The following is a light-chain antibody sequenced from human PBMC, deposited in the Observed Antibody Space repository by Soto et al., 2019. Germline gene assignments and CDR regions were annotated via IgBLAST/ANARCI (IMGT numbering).Light chain of an antibody. CDR3: QQYGRAPTT. V-gene: IGKV3-20*01. CDR1: QSVSGNY. J-gene: IGKJ4*01. CDR2: DAS. Sequence: EIVMTQSPGTLSLSPGETAALSCRASQSVSGNYLAWYHHRPGQAPRLLISDASNRATGISDRISGSGSGTDFTLTISRLEADDCGIYYCQQYGRAPTTFGGGTKLEIK.